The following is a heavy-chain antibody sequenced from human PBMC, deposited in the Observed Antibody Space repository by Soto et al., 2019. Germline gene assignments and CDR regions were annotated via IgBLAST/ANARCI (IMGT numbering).Heavy chain of an antibody. J-gene: IGHJ6*02. D-gene: IGHD2-2*01. V-gene: IGHV4-31*03. CDR1: GGSISSGAYY. CDR3: ARAGCSSTSCYLWNRGSYGMDV. Sequence: LSLTCTVSGGSISSGAYYWSWIRQHPGKGLEWIGYIYYSGSTYYNPSLKSRVTISVDTSKNQFSLNLSSVTAADTAVYYCARAGCSSTSCYLWNRGSYGMDVWGQGTTVTVSS. CDR2: IYYSGST.